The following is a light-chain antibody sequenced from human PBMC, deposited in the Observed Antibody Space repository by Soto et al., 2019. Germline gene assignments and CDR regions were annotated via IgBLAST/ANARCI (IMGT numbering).Light chain of an antibody. V-gene: IGKV3-15*01. CDR1: QSISSI. CDR2: GAS. CDR3: QQYTNWPRT. Sequence: EIVMTQSPATLSVSPGERATLSCRASQSISSILAWYQQKPGQAPRLLIYGASTGATGTPVRFSGSGSGTEFTLTISSLQSEDFAVYYCQQYTNWPRTFGQGTKVEIK. J-gene: IGKJ1*01.